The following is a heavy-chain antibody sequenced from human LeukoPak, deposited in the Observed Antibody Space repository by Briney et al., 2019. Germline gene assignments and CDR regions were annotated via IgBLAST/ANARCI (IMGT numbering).Heavy chain of an antibody. CDR2: INSEGSST. CDR3: ASPSTGVNAFDI. V-gene: IGHV3-74*01. Sequence: PGGSLRLSCAASGFPFSSYWMHWVRQAPGKGLVWVSRINSEGSSTTYADSVKGRFTISRDNAKNTLYLQMNSLRAEDTAVYYCASPSTGVNAFDIWGQGTVVTVSS. CDR1: GFPFSSYW. D-gene: IGHD3-9*01. J-gene: IGHJ3*02.